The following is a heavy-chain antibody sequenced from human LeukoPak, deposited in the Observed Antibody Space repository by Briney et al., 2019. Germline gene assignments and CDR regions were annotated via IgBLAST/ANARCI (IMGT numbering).Heavy chain of an antibody. CDR1: GGSFSGYY. V-gene: IGHV4-34*01. CDR2: INHSGST. Sequence: SETLFLTCAVSGGSFSGYYWSWIRQPPGQGLEWIGEINHSGSTNYNPSLKSRVTISVDTSKNQFSLKLSSVTAADTAVYYCARSGDSSSSRRYYYYYYMDVWGKGTTVTVSS. J-gene: IGHJ6*03. D-gene: IGHD6-6*01. CDR3: ARSGDSSSSRRYYYYYYMDV.